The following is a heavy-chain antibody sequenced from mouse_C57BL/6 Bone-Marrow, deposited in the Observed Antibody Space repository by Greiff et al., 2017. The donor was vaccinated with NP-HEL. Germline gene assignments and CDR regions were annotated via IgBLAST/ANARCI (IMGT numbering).Heavy chain of an antibody. Sequence: EVQLVESGEGLVKPGGSLKLSCAASGFTFSSYAMSWVRQTPEKRLEWVAYISSGGDYIYYADTVKGRFTISRDNARNTLYLQMSSLKSEDTAMYYCTRDYSNFRWYFDVWGTGTTVTVSS. CDR3: TRDYSNFRWYFDV. CDR2: ISSGGDYI. CDR1: GFTFSSYA. D-gene: IGHD2-5*01. V-gene: IGHV5-9-1*02. J-gene: IGHJ1*03.